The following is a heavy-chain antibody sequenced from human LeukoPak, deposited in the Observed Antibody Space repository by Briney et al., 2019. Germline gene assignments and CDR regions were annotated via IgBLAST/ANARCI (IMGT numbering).Heavy chain of an antibody. CDR3: ARLDYDRSGYYRYYFDY. D-gene: IGHD3-22*01. CDR1: GFTLDAYG. V-gene: IGHV3-20*04. Sequence: GGSLRLSCAPSGFTLDAYGMSWVRHAPGKGLEWVSGINWNGGSTVYADCVKGRFTISRENAKNSLYLQMNSLSSEVTALYYCARLDYDRSGYYRYYFDYWGQGTLVTVSS. CDR2: INWNGGST. J-gene: IGHJ4*02.